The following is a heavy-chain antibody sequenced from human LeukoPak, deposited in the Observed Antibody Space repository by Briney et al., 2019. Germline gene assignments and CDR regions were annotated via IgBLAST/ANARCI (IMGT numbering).Heavy chain of an antibody. V-gene: IGHV4-39*01. Sequence: PSETLSLTCTISGGSISSSSYYWGWIRQPPGKGLERIGSIYYCGRTYYNPSLKSRVTISVDTSKNEFSLKLSSVTAADTAMYYCARLYYYDTSGPPLWGQGTLVTVSS. J-gene: IGHJ4*02. CDR1: GGSISSSSYY. CDR2: IYYCGRT. CDR3: ARLYYYDTSGPPL. D-gene: IGHD3-22*01.